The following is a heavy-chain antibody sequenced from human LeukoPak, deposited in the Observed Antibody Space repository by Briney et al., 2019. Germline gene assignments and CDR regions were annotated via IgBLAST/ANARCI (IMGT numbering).Heavy chain of an antibody. V-gene: IGHV4-30-4*08. Sequence: PSETLSLTCTVSGGSISSGDYYWSWIRQPPGKGLEWIGYIYYSGSTYYNPSLKSRVTISVDTSKNQFSLKLSSVTAADTAVYYCARVYDSSGFHFDYWGQGTLVTVSS. D-gene: IGHD3-22*01. J-gene: IGHJ4*02. CDR2: IYYSGST. CDR1: GGSISSGDYY. CDR3: ARVYDSSGFHFDY.